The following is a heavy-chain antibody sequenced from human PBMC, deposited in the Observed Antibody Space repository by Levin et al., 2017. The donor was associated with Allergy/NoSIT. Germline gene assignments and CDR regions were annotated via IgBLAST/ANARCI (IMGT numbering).Heavy chain of an antibody. CDR2: IYYGGST. CDR1: GGSISSVSHY. CDR3: ARLPKPRVGSASYYYYMDV. J-gene: IGHJ6*03. Sequence: PSETLSLTCTVSGGSISSVSHYWGWIRQPPGTGLEWIGGIYYGGSTYYNPSLKGRVTLSVDTPKNQFALKLSTVTAADTAVYYCARLPKPRVGSASYYYYMDVWGKGTAVTVSS. V-gene: IGHV4-39*01. D-gene: IGHD1-1*01.